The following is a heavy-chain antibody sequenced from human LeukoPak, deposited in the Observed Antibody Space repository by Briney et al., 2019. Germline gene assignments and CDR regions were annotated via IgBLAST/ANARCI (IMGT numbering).Heavy chain of an antibody. CDR3: ARFPLRWIGGVPSSGDY. Sequence: SETLSLTCTVSGGSISSSSYYWGWIRQPPGKGLEWIGSIYYSGSTYYNPSLKSRVTISVDTSKNQFSLKLSSVTAADTAVYYCARFPLRWIGGVPSSGDYWGQGTLVTVSS. CDR2: IYYSGST. D-gene: IGHD4-23*01. J-gene: IGHJ4*02. V-gene: IGHV4-39*07. CDR1: GGSISSSSYY.